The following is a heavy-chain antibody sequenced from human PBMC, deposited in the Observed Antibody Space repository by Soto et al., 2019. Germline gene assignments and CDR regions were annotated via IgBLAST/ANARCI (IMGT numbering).Heavy chain of an antibody. CDR3: AREDDFWSGYLAY. J-gene: IGHJ4*02. V-gene: IGHV4-59*01. D-gene: IGHD3-3*01. CDR1: SGSISNYY. Sequence: XXTLSLTCTVSSGSISNYYWSWIRQPPGKGLDLIAYMXYSGSXNYNPSTKTRXXISVDTSXXQFYLKLRSVTAADTAVYYCAREDDFWSGYLAYWGQGTLVTVSS. CDR2: MXYSGSX.